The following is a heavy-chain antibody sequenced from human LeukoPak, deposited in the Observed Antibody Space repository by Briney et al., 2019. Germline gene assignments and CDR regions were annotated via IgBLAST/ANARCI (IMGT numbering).Heavy chain of an antibody. Sequence: PSETLSLTCTVSGGSISSSSYYWGWIRQPPGKGLEWIGSIYYSGSTYYNPSLKSRVTISVDKSKNQFSLKLSSVTAADTAVYYCARVDTYCSGGSCYNRLSGPWGQGTLVTVSS. J-gene: IGHJ5*02. CDR2: IYYSGST. V-gene: IGHV4-39*07. D-gene: IGHD2-15*01. CDR3: ARVDTYCSGGSCYNRLSGP. CDR1: GGSISSSSYY.